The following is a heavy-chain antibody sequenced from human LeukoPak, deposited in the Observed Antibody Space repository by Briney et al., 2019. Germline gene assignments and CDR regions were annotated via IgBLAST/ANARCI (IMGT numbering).Heavy chain of an antibody. J-gene: IGHJ3*02. Sequence: PSETLSLTCTVSGGSISSYYWSWIRQPAGKGLEWIGRIYTSGSTNYNPSLKSRVTISVDTSKNQFSLKLSSVTAADTAVYYCASRSHYYDSSRGDAFDIWGQGTMVTVSS. CDR2: IYTSGST. CDR1: GGSISSYY. V-gene: IGHV4-4*07. D-gene: IGHD3-22*01. CDR3: ASRSHYYDSSRGDAFDI.